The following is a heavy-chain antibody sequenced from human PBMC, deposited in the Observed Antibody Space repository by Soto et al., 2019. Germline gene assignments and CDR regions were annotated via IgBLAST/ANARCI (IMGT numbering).Heavy chain of an antibody. CDR2: ISYDGNNK. D-gene: IGHD5-18*01. Sequence: QVQLVESGGGVVQPGRSLRLSCAASGFTFSSYAMHWVRQAPGKGLEWVTVISYDGNNKYSADSVKGRFTISRDNSKNTLYLQMNSLSTEDTGVYYCARSQQTAVTSPLADPWGQGTLVTVSS. CDR1: GFTFSSYA. CDR3: ARSQQTAVTSPLADP. V-gene: IGHV3-30-3*01. J-gene: IGHJ5*02.